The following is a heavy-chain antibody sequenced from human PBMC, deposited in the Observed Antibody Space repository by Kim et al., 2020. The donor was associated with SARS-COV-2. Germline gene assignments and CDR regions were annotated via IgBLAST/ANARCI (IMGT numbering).Heavy chain of an antibody. CDR2: INAGNGNT. V-gene: IGHV1-3*01. J-gene: IGHJ4*02. CDR1: GYTFTSYA. CDR3: ARGHSNTVTRFSYLFDY. Sequence: ASVKVSCKASGYTFTSYAMHWVRQAPGQRLEWMGWINAGNGNTKYSQKFQGRVTITRDTSASTAYMELSSLRSEDTAVYYCARGHSNTVTRFSYLFDYWGQGTLVTVSS. D-gene: IGHD4-17*01.